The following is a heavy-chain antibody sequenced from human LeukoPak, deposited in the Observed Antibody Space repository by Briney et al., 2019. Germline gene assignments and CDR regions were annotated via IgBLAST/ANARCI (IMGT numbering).Heavy chain of an antibody. CDR2: INHSGST. CDR3: ARLTQASFPY. V-gene: IGHV4-34*01. CDR1: GGSFTGYY. J-gene: IGHJ4*02. D-gene: IGHD3-16*01. Sequence: SEPLSLICGVSGGSFTGYYWSWIRQPPEKGLEWIGEINHSGSTNYNPSLKSRVTISVDTSKNQFSLKLSSVTAADTAVYYCARLTQASFPYWGQGTLVTVSS.